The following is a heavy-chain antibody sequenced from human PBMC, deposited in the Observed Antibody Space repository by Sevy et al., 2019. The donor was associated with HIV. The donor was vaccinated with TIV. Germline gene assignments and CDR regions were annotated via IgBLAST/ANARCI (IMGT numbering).Heavy chain of an antibody. CDR1: GYSFTSYW. V-gene: IGHV5-51*01. CDR3: ARLGGNPYYYYYGMDV. J-gene: IGHJ6*02. Sequence: GGSLRLSCKGSGYSFTSYWIGWVRQMPGKGLEWMGIIYPGDSDTRYSPSFQGQVTISAAKSISTAYLQWSSLKASDTAMYYCARLGGNPYYYYYGMDVWGQGTTVTVSS. D-gene: IGHD2-15*01. CDR2: IYPGDSDT.